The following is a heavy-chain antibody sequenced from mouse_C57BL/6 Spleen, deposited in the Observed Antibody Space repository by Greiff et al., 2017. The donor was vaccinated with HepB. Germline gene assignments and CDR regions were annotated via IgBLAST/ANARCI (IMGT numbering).Heavy chain of an antibody. CDR1: GYTFTSYW. Sequence: QVHVKQPGTELVKPGASVKLSCKASGYTFTSYWMHWVKQRPGQGLEWIGNINPSNGGTNYNEKFKSKATLTVDKSSSTAYMQLSSLTSEDSAVYYCARSGDYDGPPFAYWGQGTLVTVSA. D-gene: IGHD2-4*01. CDR3: ARSGDYDGPPFAY. V-gene: IGHV1-53*01. CDR2: INPSNGGT. J-gene: IGHJ3*01.